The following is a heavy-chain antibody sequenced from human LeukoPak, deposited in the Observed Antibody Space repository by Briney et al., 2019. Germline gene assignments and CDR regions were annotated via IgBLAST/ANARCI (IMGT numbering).Heavy chain of an antibody. J-gene: IGHJ4*02. D-gene: IGHD1-14*01. CDR1: GFTFSSYA. V-gene: IGHV3-30-3*01. CDR2: ISYDGSSK. CDR3: ARVRTADGRYFDY. Sequence: GGSLRLSCAASGFTFSSYAMHWVRQAPGKGLEWVAVISYDGSSKYYADSVKGRFTISRDNSKNTLYLQMNSLRAEDTAVYYCARVRTADGRYFDYWGQGTLVTVSS.